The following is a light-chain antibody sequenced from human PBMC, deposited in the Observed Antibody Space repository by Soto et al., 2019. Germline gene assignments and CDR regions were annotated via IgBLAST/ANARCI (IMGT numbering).Light chain of an antibody. CDR3: QVWYSTSDLAV. CDR1: NIGSKR. CDR2: EDS. V-gene: IGLV3-21*02. Sequence: SYELTQPPSVSVAPGQTARMTCGGNNIGSKRVQWYQHKAGQAPVMVVYEDSDRPSGIPERFSGSNSGNTATLAISRVEAGDEADYYCQVWYSTSDLAVFGTGTKLTVL. J-gene: IGLJ1*01.